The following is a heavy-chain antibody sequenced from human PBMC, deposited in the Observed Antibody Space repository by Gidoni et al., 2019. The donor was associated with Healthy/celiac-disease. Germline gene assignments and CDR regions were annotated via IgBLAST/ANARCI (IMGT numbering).Heavy chain of an antibody. CDR3: ARDRSPPGEWLRPFDY. V-gene: IGHV3-48*02. CDR2: ISSSSSTI. D-gene: IGHD5-12*01. CDR1: GFTFSSYS. Sequence: EVQLVESGGGLVQPGGSLRLSCAASGFTFSSYSMNWVRQAPGKGLEWVSYISSSSSTIYYADSVKGRFTISRDNAKNSLYLQMNSLRDEDTAVYYCARDRSPPGEWLRPFDYWGQGTLVTVSS. J-gene: IGHJ4*02.